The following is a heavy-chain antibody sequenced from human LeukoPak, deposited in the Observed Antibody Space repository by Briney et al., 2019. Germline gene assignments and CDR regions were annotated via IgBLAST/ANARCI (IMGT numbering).Heavy chain of an antibody. J-gene: IGHJ4*02. CDR3: AKDGYRFEGVGASVY. Sequence: GGSLRLSCAASGFTFSSYAMHWVRQAPGKGLEWVAVISYDGSNKYYADSVKGRFTISRDNSKNTLYLQMNSLRAEDTAVYYCAKDGYRFEGVGASVYWGQGTLVTVSS. CDR1: GFTFSSYA. CDR2: ISYDGSNK. V-gene: IGHV3-30-3*01. D-gene: IGHD1-26*01.